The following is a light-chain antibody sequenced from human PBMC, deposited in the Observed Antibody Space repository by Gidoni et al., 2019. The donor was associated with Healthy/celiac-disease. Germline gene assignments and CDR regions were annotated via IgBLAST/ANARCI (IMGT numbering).Light chain of an antibody. CDR3: QSYDSSLSGWV. CDR2: GNS. V-gene: IGLV1-40*01. CDR1: SAKTGAGYD. Sequence: VTSACTGSSAKTGAGYDVHWYQQMPGTAPRLLISGNSNRPSCVTARFSGSKSGTSDALAITGLQAEDEADYYCQSYDSSLSGWVFGGGTKLTVL. J-gene: IGLJ3*02.